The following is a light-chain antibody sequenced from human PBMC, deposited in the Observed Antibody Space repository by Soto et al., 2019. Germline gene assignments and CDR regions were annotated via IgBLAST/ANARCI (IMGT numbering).Light chain of an antibody. CDR3: QSYDSSLSGYV. CDR2: GNS. CDR1: SSKIGAGYD. V-gene: IGLV1-40*01. J-gene: IGLJ1*01. Sequence: QSALTQPPSVSGAPGQGVTISCTGSSSKIGAGYDVHWYQQLPGTAPKLLIYGNSNRPSGVPDRFSGSKSGTSASLAITGLQAEDEADYYCQSYDSSLSGYVFGTGTKVTVL.